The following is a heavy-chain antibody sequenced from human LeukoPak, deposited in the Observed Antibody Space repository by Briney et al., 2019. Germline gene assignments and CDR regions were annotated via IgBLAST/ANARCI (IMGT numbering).Heavy chain of an antibody. J-gene: IGHJ4*02. CDR1: GFTFSSYA. D-gene: IGHD2-15*01. Sequence: GGSLRLSCSASGFTFSSYAMHWVRQAPGKGLEYVSAISSNGGSTYYADSVKGRFTISRDNSKNTLYLQMSSLRAEDTAVYYCVKEGYCSGGSCYPRVDYWGQGTRVTVSS. CDR3: VKEGYCSGGSCYPRVDY. V-gene: IGHV3-64D*06. CDR2: ISSNGGST.